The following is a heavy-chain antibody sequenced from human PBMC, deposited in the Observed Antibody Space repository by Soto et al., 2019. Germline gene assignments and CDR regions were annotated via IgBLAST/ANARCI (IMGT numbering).Heavy chain of an antibody. D-gene: IGHD3-10*01. V-gene: IGHV3-30*03. CDR3: ARDDSGYDALDI. CDR2: ISYDGSNK. J-gene: IGHJ3*02. Sequence: GGSLRLSCAASGFTFSSYGMHWVRQAPGKGLEWVAVISYDGSNKYYADSVKGRFTISRDNSKNTLYLQMNSLRAEDTAVYYCARDDSGYDALDIWGQGTMVTVSS. CDR1: GFTFSSYG.